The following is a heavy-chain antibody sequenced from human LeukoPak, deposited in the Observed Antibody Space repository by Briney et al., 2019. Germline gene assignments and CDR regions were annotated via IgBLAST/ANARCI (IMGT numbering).Heavy chain of an antibody. CDR3: ARGPPAAYYDFWSGYPQFDY. D-gene: IGHD3-3*01. CDR2: IEGGAIDT. Sequence: GGSLRLSCKASGFIFSLYWMHWVRQVPGKGLVWVSRIEGGAIDTDYADFVKGRFTISRDNAKNTLYLQMNSLRAEGTAVYYCARGPPAAYYDFWSGYPQFDYWGQGTLVTVSS. CDR1: GFIFSLYW. J-gene: IGHJ4*02. V-gene: IGHV3-74*01.